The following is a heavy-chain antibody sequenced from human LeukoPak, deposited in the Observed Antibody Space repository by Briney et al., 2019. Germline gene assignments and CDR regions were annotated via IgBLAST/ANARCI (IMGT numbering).Heavy chain of an antibody. Sequence: SETLSLTCTVSGGSISSYYWSWIRQPPGKGLEWIGYIYTSGSTNYNPSLKSRVTISVDTSKNQFSLKLSSVTAADTAVYYSARLRYFDWLVTGWFDPWGQGTLVTVSS. CDR2: IYTSGST. CDR3: ARLRYFDWLVTGWFDP. D-gene: IGHD3-9*01. J-gene: IGHJ5*02. CDR1: GGSISSYY. V-gene: IGHV4-4*09.